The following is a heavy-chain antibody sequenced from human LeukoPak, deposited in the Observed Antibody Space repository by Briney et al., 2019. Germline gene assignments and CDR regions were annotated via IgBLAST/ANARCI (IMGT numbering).Heavy chain of an antibody. CDR1: GGSITNYY. CDR3: ARVGVTGSFDY. J-gene: IGHJ4*02. Sequence: SETLSLTCTVSGGSITNYYWSWIRQPPGKELEWIGYIYYSGSTNYNPSLKSRVTISVDMSKNQFSLKLSSVTAADTAVYYCARVGVTGSFDYWGQGTLVTVSS. D-gene: IGHD2-21*02. V-gene: IGHV4-59*01. CDR2: IYYSGST.